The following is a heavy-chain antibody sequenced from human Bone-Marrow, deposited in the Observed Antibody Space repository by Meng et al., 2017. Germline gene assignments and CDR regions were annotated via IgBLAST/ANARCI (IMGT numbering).Heavy chain of an antibody. D-gene: IGHD3-22*01. V-gene: IGHV4-59*01. CDR1: GGSISSYY. CDR2: IYYSGST. J-gene: IGHJ4*02. CDR3: ARSKGNYDSSGYYLY. Sequence: SETLSLTCTVSGGSISSYYWSWIRQPPGKGLEWIGYIYYSGSTNYNPSLKSRVTISVDTSKNQFSLQLSSVTAADTAVYYCARSKGNYDSSGYYLYWGQGTLVTVSS.